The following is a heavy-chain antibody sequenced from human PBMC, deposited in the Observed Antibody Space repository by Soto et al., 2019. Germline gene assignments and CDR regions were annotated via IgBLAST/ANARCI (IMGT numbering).Heavy chain of an antibody. Sequence: VQLVESGGGLVKPGGSLRLSCAASGFTFNTYDMNWVRQAPGKGLEWVSSITTSSAYIYYADSLKGRITISRDNAKNSLFLQMTSLRAEDTAVYYCVRSGTTRLLRHSWFETWGQGTLVTVSS. J-gene: IGHJ5*02. V-gene: IGHV3-21*01. CDR1: GFTFNTYD. D-gene: IGHD2-21*01. CDR3: VRSGTTRLLRHSWFET. CDR2: ITTSSAYI.